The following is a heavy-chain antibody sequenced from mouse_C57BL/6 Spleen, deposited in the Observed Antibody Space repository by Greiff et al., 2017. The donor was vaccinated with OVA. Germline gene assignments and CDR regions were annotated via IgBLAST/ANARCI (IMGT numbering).Heavy chain of an antibody. CDR3: ARIDYYGSDYFDY. D-gene: IGHD1-1*01. CDR2: ISSGSSTI. J-gene: IGHJ2*01. V-gene: IGHV5-17*01. Sequence: EVQLVESGGGLVKPGGSLKLSCAASGFTFSDYGMHWVRQAPEKGLEWVAYISSGSSTIYYADTVKGRFTISRDNAKNTLFLQMTSLRSEDTAMYYCARIDYYGSDYFDYWGQGTTLTVSS. CDR1: GFTFSDYG.